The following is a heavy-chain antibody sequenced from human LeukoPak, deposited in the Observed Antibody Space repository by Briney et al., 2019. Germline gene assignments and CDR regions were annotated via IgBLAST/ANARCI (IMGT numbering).Heavy chain of an antibody. CDR3: ARRGFSGWTFYYYYYMDV. CDR2: MNPNSGNT. D-gene: IGHD6-19*01. CDR1: GYTFTSYD. V-gene: IGHV1-8*01. Sequence: LWASVKVSCKASGYTFTSYDINWVRQATGQGLEWMGWMNPNSGNTGYAQTFQGRVTMTKNTSISTAYMELSSLRSEDTAVYYCARRGFSGWTFYYYYYMDVWGKGTTVTVSS. J-gene: IGHJ6*03.